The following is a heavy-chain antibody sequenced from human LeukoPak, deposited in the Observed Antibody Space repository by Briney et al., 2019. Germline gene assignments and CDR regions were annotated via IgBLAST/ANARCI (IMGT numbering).Heavy chain of an antibody. CDR2: INPNSGGT. CDR3: AREQVVAATHNYYYYYGMDV. D-gene: IGHD2-15*01. Sequence: ASVKASCKASGHTFTGYFMHWVRQAPGQGLEWMGWINPNSGGTNYAQKFQGRVTMTRDTSISTAYMELSRLRSDDTAVYYCAREQVVAATHNYYYYYGMDVWGQGTTVTVSS. J-gene: IGHJ6*02. V-gene: IGHV1-2*02. CDR1: GHTFTGYF.